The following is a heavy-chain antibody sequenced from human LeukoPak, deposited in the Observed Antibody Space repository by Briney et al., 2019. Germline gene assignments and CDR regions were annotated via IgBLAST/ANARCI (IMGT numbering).Heavy chain of an antibody. D-gene: IGHD5-18*01. V-gene: IGHV1-69*06. J-gene: IGHJ4*02. CDR2: ITPIYETT. CDR1: GGTFSNYA. CDR3: ARAFRSGYSYGYSVY. Sequence: ASVKVSCKASGGTFSNYAISWVRQAPGQGLEWMGGITPIYETTNYAQKFQGRVTITADKSTSTAYMELSSLRSEDTAVYYCARAFRSGYSYGYSVYWGQGTLVTVSS.